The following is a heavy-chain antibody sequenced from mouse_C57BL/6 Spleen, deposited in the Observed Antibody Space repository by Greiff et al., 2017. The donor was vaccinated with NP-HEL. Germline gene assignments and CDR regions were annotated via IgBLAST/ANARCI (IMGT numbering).Heavy chain of an antibody. CDR3: ARRPIITTDAMDY. CDR1: GYTFTSYW. Sequence: QVQLQQPGAELVKPGASVKLSCKASGYTFTSYWMHWVKQRPGQGLEWIGMIHPNSGSTNYNEKFKSKATLTVDKSSSTAYMQLSSLTSEDSAVYYCARRPIITTDAMDYWGRGTSVTVSS. V-gene: IGHV1-64*01. CDR2: IHPNSGST. D-gene: IGHD1-1*01. J-gene: IGHJ4*01.